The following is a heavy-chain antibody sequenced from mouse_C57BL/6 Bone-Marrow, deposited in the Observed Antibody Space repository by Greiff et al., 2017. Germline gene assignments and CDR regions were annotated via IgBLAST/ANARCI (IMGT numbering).Heavy chain of an antibody. CDR1: GYSFTGYY. V-gene: IGHV1-42*01. CDR3: ARRRSYYYGSLDY. Sequence: VQLQQSGPELVKPGASVKISCKASGYSFTGYYMNWVKQSPEKSLEWIGGINPSTGGTTYNQKFKAKATLTVDKSSSTAYMQLKSLTSEDSAVYYCARRRSYYYGSLDYWGQGTTLTVSS. CDR2: INPSTGGT. D-gene: IGHD1-1*01. J-gene: IGHJ2*01.